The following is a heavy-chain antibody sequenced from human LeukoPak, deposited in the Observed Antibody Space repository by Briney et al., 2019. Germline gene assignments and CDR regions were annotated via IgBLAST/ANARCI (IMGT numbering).Heavy chain of an antibody. CDR1: GFIVSSNY. Sequence: PGGSLRLSCAASGFIVSSNYMSWVRQAPGKGLEWVSVIYSGGSTYYADSVKGRFTISRDNSKNTLYLQMNSLRVEDTAVYYCARDRQGGYPDYWGQGTLVTVSS. CDR2: IYSGGST. D-gene: IGHD2-2*01. CDR3: ARDRQGGYPDY. V-gene: IGHV3-66*01. J-gene: IGHJ4*02.